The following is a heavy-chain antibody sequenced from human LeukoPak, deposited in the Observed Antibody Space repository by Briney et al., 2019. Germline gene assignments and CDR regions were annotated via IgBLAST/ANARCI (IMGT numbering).Heavy chain of an antibody. CDR1: GYTFTSYA. CDR2: INPNSGGT. V-gene: IGHV1-2*02. J-gene: IGHJ6*03. D-gene: IGHD2-2*01. Sequence: GASVKVSCKASGYTFTSYAMHWVRQAPGQGLEWMGWINPNSGGTNYAQKFQGRVTMTRDTSISTAYMELSRLRSDDTAVYYCARGHCSTTSCPYYWYMDVWGRGTTVTVSS. CDR3: ARGHCSTTSCPYYWYMDV.